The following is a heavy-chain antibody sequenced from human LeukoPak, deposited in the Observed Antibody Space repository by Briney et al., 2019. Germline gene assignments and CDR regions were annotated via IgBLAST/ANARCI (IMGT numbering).Heavy chain of an antibody. CDR3: AKECTYDRRDAFDI. Sequence: SETLSLTCCVCGYYLRCGLYWGWIRPPPGKGLEWIGRIYHSGSTYYNPSLKSRVTISVGTSKNQFSLKLSSVTAADTAVYYCAKECTYDRRDAFDIWGQGTMVTVSS. CDR2: IYHSGST. J-gene: IGHJ3*02. CDR1: GYYLRCGLY. D-gene: IGHD5-12*01. V-gene: IGHV4-38-2*02.